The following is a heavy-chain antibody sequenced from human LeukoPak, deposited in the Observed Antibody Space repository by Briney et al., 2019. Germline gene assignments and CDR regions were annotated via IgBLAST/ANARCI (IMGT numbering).Heavy chain of an antibody. J-gene: IGHJ3*02. Sequence: SETLSLTCTVSGGSISSSSYYWGWIRQPPGKGLEWIGSIYYSGSTYYNPSLKSRVTISVDTSKNQFSLKLSSVTAADTAVYYCARDGPQLGAFDIWGQGTMVTVSS. V-gene: IGHV4-39*07. D-gene: IGHD6-13*01. CDR2: IYYSGST. CDR1: GGSISSSSYY. CDR3: ARDGPQLGAFDI.